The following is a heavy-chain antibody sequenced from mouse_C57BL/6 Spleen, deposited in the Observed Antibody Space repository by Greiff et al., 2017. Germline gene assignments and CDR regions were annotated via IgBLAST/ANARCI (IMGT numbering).Heavy chain of an antibody. CDR1: GYTFTSYW. V-gene: IGHV1-64*01. CDR3: ARRATTVVDPYAMDY. Sequence: QVQLQQPGAELVKPGASVKLSCKASGYTFTSYWMHWVKQRPGQGLEWIGMIHPNSGSTNYNEKFKSKATLTVDKSSSTAYMQLSSLTSEDSAVYYCARRATTVVDPYAMDYWGQGTSVTVSS. CDR2: IHPNSGST. J-gene: IGHJ4*01. D-gene: IGHD1-1*01.